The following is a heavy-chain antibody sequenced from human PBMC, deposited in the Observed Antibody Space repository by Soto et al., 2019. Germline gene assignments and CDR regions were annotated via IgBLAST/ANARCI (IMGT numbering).Heavy chain of an antibody. CDR1: GGSISSSNW. Sequence: QVQLQESGPGLVKPSGTLSLTCAVSGGSISSSNWGSWVRQHPGKGLEWIGEIYHSGSTNYNPSLKIRVTISVDKSKNQYSLKLSSVTAADTAVYYCARDATNGYSSGWYHYWGQGTLVTVSS. V-gene: IGHV4-4*02. D-gene: IGHD6-19*01. J-gene: IGHJ4*02. CDR3: ARDATNGYSSGWYHY. CDR2: IYHSGST.